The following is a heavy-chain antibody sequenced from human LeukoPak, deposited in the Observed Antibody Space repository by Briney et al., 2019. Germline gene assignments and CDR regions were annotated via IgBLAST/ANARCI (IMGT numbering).Heavy chain of an antibody. CDR1: GFTFSSYG. Sequence: GGSLRLSCAASGFTFSSYGMHWVRQAPGKGLEWVAVIWYDGSNKYYADSVKGRFTISRDNSKNSLYLQMNSLRAEDTAVYYCSKDRSSGYSGSFDYWGQGTLVTVSS. J-gene: IGHJ4*02. V-gene: IGHV3-33*06. CDR3: SKDRSSGYSGSFDY. D-gene: IGHD5-12*01. CDR2: IWYDGSNK.